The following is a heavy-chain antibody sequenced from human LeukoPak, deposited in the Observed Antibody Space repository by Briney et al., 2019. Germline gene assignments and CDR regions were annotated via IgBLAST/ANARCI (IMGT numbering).Heavy chain of an antibody. Sequence: GASVTVSCKASGYTFTSYDINWVRQATGQGLEWMGWMNPNSGNTGYAQKFQGRVTMTRNTSISTAYMELSSLRSEDTAVYYCARGLVAAAGRRDYWGQGTLVTVSS. CDR2: MNPNSGNT. D-gene: IGHD6-13*01. CDR3: ARGLVAAAGRRDY. CDR1: GYTFTSYD. V-gene: IGHV1-8*01. J-gene: IGHJ4*02.